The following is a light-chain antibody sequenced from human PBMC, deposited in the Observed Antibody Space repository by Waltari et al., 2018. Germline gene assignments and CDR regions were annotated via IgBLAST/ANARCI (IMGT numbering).Light chain of an antibody. V-gene: IGKV3D-15*03. J-gene: IGKJ1*01. CDR2: GAS. Sequence: EIVMTHSTATLSVSPGERATLSCRASQSVSSNLAWYQQKPGQAPRPLIYGASIRATGIPARFSGSGSGTEFTLTISILQSEDFAVYYCQQYNNWPPWTFGQGTKVEIK. CDR3: QQYNNWPPWT. CDR1: QSVSSN.